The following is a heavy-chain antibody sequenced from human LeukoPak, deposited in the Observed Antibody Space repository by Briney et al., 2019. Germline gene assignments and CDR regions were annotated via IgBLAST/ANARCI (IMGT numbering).Heavy chain of an antibody. CDR2: IWYDGSNK. Sequence: GRSLRLSCAASGITFSSYGMHWVRQAPGKGLEWVAVIWYDGSNKYYADSVKGRFTISRDNSKNTLYLQMNSLRAEDTAVYYCARDPYSGYDLSGWFDPWGQGTLVTVSS. V-gene: IGHV3-33*01. CDR3: ARDPYSGYDLSGWFDP. D-gene: IGHD5-12*01. J-gene: IGHJ5*02. CDR1: GITFSSYG.